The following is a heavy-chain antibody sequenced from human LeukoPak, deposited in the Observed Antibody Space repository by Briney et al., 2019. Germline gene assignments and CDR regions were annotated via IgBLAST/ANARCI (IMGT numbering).Heavy chain of an antibody. CDR2: ISSSSSTI. CDR1: GFTFSSYS. Sequence: PGGSLRLSCAASGFTFSSYSMNWVRQAPGKGLEWVSYISSSSSTIYYADSVKGRFTISRDNAKNSLYLQMNSLRAEDTAVYYCARDWRRSYCSSTSCSHLGIWGQGTLVTVSS. D-gene: IGHD2-2*01. J-gene: IGHJ4*02. V-gene: IGHV3-48*04. CDR3: ARDWRRSYCSSTSCSHLGI.